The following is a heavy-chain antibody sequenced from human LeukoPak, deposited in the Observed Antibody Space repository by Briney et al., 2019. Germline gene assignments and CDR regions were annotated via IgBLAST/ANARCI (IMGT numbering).Heavy chain of an antibody. CDR3: ARGRGYNSFDY. D-gene: IGHD2/OR15-2a*01. V-gene: IGHV4-34*01. J-gene: IGHJ4*02. Sequence: LRLSCAASGFTFSSYSMNWVRQPPGKGLEWIGEINHSGSTNYNPSLKSRVTISVDTSKNQFSLKLSSVTAADTAVYYCARGRGYNSFDYWGQGTLVTVSS. CDR2: INHSGST. CDR1: GFTFSSYS.